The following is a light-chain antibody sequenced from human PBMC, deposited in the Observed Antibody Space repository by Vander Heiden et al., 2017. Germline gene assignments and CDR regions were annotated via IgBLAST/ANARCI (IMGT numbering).Light chain of an antibody. CDR2: STS. J-gene: IGLJ3*02. CDR3: LHFYGERVV. V-gene: IGLV7-43*01. CDR1: TGAVTSGNY. Sequence: QTVVTQEPSLTVSPGGTVTLTCASNTGAVTSGNYPNWFQQKPGQAPRARRYSTSNKHSWTPARVSGSLLGGKAALKLSGVQPEDDADEYCLHFYGERVVFGGGTKLTVL.